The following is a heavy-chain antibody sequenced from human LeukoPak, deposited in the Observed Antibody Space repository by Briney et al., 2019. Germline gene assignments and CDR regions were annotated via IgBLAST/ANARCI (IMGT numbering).Heavy chain of an antibody. Sequence: ASVKVSCKASGYTFTSYYMHWVRQAPGQGLEWMGRINPSGGSTSYAQKFQGRVTMTRDTSTSTVYMELSSLRSEDTAVYYCARDRNTIFGVVIYWFDPWGQGTLVTVSS. V-gene: IGHV1-46*01. J-gene: IGHJ5*02. D-gene: IGHD3-3*01. CDR2: INPSGGST. CDR3: ARDRNTIFGVVIYWFDP. CDR1: GYTFTSYY.